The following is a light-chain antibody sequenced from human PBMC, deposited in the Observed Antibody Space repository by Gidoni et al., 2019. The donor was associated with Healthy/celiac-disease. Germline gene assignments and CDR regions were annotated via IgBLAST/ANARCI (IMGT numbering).Light chain of an antibody. CDR1: QSVSSSY. CDR2: GAS. V-gene: IGKV3-20*01. J-gene: IGKJ1*01. CDR3: QQYGSSPKT. Sequence: DTVLPQPPGTLSLSPGERATLPCRASQSVSSSYLAWYQQKPGQAPRLLIYGASSRATSIPDRFSGGGSGTDFTLTISRLEAEDFAEYYCQQYGSSPKTFGQGTKVEIK.